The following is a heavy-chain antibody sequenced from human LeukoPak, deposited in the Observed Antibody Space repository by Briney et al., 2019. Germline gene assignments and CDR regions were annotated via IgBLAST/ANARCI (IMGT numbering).Heavy chain of an antibody. V-gene: IGHV3-30*02. D-gene: IGHD2-2*01. CDR1: GFTFSSYG. CDR3: ANHLACGSTTCPSFDH. J-gene: IGHJ4*02. Sequence: GGSLRLSCAASGFTFSSYGMHWIRQAPGKGLEWVAFIRYDRSNKYYTDSVKGRFTISRDNAKNSLSLQMNNLRIDDTAVYYCANHLACGSTTCPSFDHWGQGTLVTVSS. CDR2: IRYDRSNK.